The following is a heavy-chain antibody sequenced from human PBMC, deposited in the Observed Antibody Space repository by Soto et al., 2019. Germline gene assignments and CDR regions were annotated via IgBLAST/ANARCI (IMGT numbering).Heavy chain of an antibody. CDR3: ARDGVAPGLYFDH. CDR1: GFTFSDYW. V-gene: IGHV3-7*05. J-gene: IGHJ4*02. CDR2: IKYDGAEK. Sequence: GGSLRLSCAASGFTFSDYWMNWVRQAPGKGLEWVASIKYDGAEKSYVDSAKGRFTISRDNPKNSVYLQMASLRAEDTAVYYCARDGVAPGLYFDHWGQGTPVTVSS. D-gene: IGHD3-10*01.